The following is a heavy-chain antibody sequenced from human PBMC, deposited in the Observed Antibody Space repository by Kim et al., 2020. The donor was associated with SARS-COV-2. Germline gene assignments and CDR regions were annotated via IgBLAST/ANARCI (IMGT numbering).Heavy chain of an antibody. D-gene: IGHD3-10*01. Sequence: DSVEGRFTISRDNSKNTLYLQMNNLRPDDTAVYFCARTMIRGVWDYFDFWGQGTLVTVSS. CDR3: ARTMIRGVWDYFDF. V-gene: IGHV3-66*01. J-gene: IGHJ4*02.